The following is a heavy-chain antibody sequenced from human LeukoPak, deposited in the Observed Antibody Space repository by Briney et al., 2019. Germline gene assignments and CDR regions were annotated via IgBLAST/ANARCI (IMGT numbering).Heavy chain of an antibody. J-gene: IGHJ4*02. Sequence: ASVKVSCKASGYTFTSADINWVRQATGQGLEWMGWMNPNSGNTGYAQKFQGRVTMTRDTSINTAFMELSSLRSKDTAVYYCARGGFSTTTCYDYWGQGTLVTVSS. CDR1: GYTFTSAD. CDR3: ARGGFSTTTCYDY. V-gene: IGHV1-8*01. D-gene: IGHD2-2*01. CDR2: MNPNSGNT.